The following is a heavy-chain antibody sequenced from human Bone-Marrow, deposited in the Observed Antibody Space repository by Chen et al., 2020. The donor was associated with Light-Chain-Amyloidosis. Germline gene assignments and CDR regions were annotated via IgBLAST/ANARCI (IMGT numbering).Heavy chain of an antibody. CDR1: GYRFSDYS. J-gene: IGHJ3*01. D-gene: IGHD7-27*01. CDR2: INTNTGRP. V-gene: IGHV7-4-1*02. CDR3: ARDPWGAGSAFDV. Sequence: QVQLVQSGSGLRRPGASVNISCKISGYRFSDYSLNWVQQTPGHGLEFMGWINTNTGRPTYSQGFTGRFVFSVDTSVSTAYLHITDLKSEDTGTYYCARDPWGAGSAFDVWGRGTHVTVSA.